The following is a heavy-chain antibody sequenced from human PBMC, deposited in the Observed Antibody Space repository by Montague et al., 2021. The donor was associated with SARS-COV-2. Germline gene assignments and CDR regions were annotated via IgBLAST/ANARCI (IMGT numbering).Heavy chain of an antibody. D-gene: IGHD4-17*01. CDR1: GGSIRSGSYY. CDR3: ARDYGDYSYYYGLDV. J-gene: IGHJ6*02. Sequence: TLSLTCTVSGGSIRSGSYYWSWIRQPAGKGLDWIGRIYSSGSTIYNPSLKGRVTMSLDTSKNQFSLKVSSVTAADTAVYYCARDYGDYSYYYGLDVWGQGTTVTVSS. CDR2: IYSSGST. V-gene: IGHV4-61*02.